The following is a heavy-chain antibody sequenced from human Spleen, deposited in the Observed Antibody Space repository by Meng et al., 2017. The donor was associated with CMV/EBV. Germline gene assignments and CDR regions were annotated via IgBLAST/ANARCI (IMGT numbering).Heavy chain of an antibody. Sequence: STFTSYDINWVRQATGQGLEWMGWMNPNSGNTGYAQKFQGRVTMTRNTSISTAYMELSSLRSEDTAVYYCARAGGRVFGVVVYWFDPWGQGTLVTVSS. CDR3: ARAGGRVFGVVVYWFDP. J-gene: IGHJ5*02. V-gene: IGHV1-8*01. CDR2: MNPNSGNT. CDR1: STFTSYD. D-gene: IGHD3-3*01.